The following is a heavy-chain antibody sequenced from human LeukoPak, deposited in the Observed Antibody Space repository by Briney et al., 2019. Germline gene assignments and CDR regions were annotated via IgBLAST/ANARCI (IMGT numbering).Heavy chain of an antibody. Sequence: SVKVSCKASGGTFSSYAISWVRQAPGQGLEWMGRIIPILGIANYAQKFQGRVTITADKSTSTAYMELSSLRSEDTAVYYCAKEGYDSSGYYWHYFDYWGQGTLVTVSS. V-gene: IGHV1-69*04. J-gene: IGHJ4*02. CDR3: AKEGYDSSGYYWHYFDY. D-gene: IGHD3-22*01. CDR2: IIPILGIA. CDR1: GGTFSSYA.